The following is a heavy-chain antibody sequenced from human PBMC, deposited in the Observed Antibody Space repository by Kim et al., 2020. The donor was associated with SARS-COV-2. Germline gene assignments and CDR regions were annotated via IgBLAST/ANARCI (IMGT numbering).Heavy chain of an antibody. CDR2: INPISGGT. J-gene: IGHJ6*02. D-gene: IGHD3-3*01. V-gene: IGHV1-2*02. CDR3: ARVLSSISIAVNYDFWSGYWGYGMDV. Sequence: ASVKVSCKASGYTFTGYYMHWVRQAPGQGLEWMGWINPISGGTNYAQKFQGRVTMTRDTSISTAYMELSRLRSDDTAVYYCARVLSSISIAVNYDFWSGYWGYGMDVWGQGTTVTVSS. CDR1: GYTFTGYY.